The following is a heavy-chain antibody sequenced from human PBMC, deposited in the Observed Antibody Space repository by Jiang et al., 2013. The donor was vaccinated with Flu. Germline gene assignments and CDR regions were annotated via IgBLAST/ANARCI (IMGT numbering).Heavy chain of an antibody. CDR1: GYTFTGYY. J-gene: IGHJ3*02. Sequence: CKASGYTFTGYYMHWVRQAPGQGLEWMGRINPNSGGTNYAQKFQGRVTMTRDTSISTAYMELSRLRSDDTAVYYCARSGSGSHDAFDIWGQGTMVTVSS. V-gene: IGHV1-2*06. CDR3: ARSGSGSHDAFDI. CDR2: INPNSGGT. D-gene: IGHD3-10*01.